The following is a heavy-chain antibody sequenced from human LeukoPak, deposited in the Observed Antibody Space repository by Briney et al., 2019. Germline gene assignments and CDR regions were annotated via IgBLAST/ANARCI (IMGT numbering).Heavy chain of an antibody. CDR1: GYTFTSYY. CDR3: ARDGYYDSSGYSGDY. Sequence: ASVKVSCKSSGYTFTSYYMHWARQAPGQGLEWMGIINPSGGSTSYAQKFQGRVTMTRDTSTSTVYMELSSLRSEDTAVYYCARDGYYDSSGYSGDYWGQGTLVTVSS. V-gene: IGHV1-46*01. CDR2: INPSGGST. J-gene: IGHJ4*02. D-gene: IGHD3-22*01.